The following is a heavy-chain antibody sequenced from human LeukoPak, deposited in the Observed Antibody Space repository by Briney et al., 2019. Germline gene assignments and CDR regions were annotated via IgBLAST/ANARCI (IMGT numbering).Heavy chain of an antibody. J-gene: IGHJ6*02. CDR2: ISSSSSYI. CDR1: GFAFSSYS. Sequence: PGGSLRLSCAASGFAFSSYSMNWVRQAPGKGLEWVSSISSSSSYIYYADSVKGRFTISRDNAKNSLYLHMNRLRAEDTAVYYCARESYSSSWYYYYGMDVWGQGTTVTVSS. CDR3: ARESYSSSWYYYYGMDV. V-gene: IGHV3-21*01. D-gene: IGHD6-13*01.